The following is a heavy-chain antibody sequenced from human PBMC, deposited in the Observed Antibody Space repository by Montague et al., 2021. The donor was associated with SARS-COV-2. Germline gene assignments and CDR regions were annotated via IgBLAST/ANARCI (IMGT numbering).Heavy chain of an antibody. J-gene: IGHJ5*02. V-gene: IGHV4-61*02. CDR2: IYTSGXT. D-gene: IGHD1-1*01. CDR1: GGSISSGNYY. CDR3: AREVGSNDDWSTDT. Sequence: TLSLTCTVSGGSISSGNYYWSWIRQPAGKGLEWIGRIYTSGXTXYXXXXKXRVTISADTSKNQFSLKLSSMTAADTAVYYCAREVGSNDDWSTDTWGQGTLVTVSS.